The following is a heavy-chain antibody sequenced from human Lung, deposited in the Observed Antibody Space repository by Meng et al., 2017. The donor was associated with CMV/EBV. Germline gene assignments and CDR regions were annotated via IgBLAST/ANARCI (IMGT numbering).Heavy chain of an antibody. Sequence: LXCTVSGGSISSSSYYWGWIRQPPGKGLEWIGSIYYSGSTYYNPSLKSRVTISVDTSKNQFSLKLSSVTAADTAVYYCARDQVRAAAGIWEPDHAFDIWXRGKXV. CDR1: GGSISSSSYY. V-gene: IGHV4-39*07. CDR2: IYYSGST. CDR3: ARDQVRAAAGIWEPDHAFDI. D-gene: IGHD6-13*01. J-gene: IGHJ3*02.